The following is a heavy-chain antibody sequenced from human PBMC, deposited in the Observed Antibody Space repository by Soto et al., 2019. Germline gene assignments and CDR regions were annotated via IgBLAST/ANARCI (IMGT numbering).Heavy chain of an antibody. J-gene: IGHJ5*01. CDR1: GGSFSGYY. CDR2: INHSGST. D-gene: IGHD4-17*01. CDR3: ARRFGRTTVTTGLYRWFGS. V-gene: IGHV4-34*01. Sequence: SETLSLTCAVYGGSFSGYYWSWIRQPPGKGLEWIGEINHSGSTNYNPSLKSRVTISVDTSKNQFSLKLSSVTAADTAVYYCARRFGRTTVTTGLYRWFGSWGQGTPVTVPS.